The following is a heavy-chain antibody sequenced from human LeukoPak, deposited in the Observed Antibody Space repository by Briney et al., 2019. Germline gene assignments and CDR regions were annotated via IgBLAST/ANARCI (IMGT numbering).Heavy chain of an antibody. D-gene: IGHD3-16*01. J-gene: IGHJ6*02. V-gene: IGHV3-7*02. CDR2: IKHDGRET. Sequence: PGGSLRLSCAAPGLTFSSIWMSWTRQAPGKGLEGVANIKHDGRETNYVDSVKGRFSISRDKDKNPLHLQMNSLRVEDTAVYYCAKNGGPHGMDVWGLGTTVTVSS. CDR1: GLTFSSIW. CDR3: AKNGGPHGMDV.